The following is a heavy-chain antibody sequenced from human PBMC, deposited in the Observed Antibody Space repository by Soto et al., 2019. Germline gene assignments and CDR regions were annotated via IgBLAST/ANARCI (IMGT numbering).Heavy chain of an antibody. CDR1: GFTFSSYG. J-gene: IGHJ6*02. V-gene: IGHV3-30*18. CDR2: ISYDGSNK. D-gene: IGHD2-2*01. CDR3: AKDLVVVVPPDYYYGMDV. Sequence: VPLVESGGGVVQPGRSLRLSCAASGFTFSSYGMHWVRQAPGKGLEWVAVISYDGSNKYYADSVKGRFTISRDNSKNTLYLQMNSLRAEDTAVYYCAKDLVVVVPPDYYYGMDVWGQGTTVTVSS.